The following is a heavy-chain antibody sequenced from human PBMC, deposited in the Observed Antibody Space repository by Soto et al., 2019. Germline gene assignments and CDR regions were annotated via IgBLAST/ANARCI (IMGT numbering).Heavy chain of an antibody. CDR2: IHAGNGNT. D-gene: IGHD1-1*01. CDR3: ARENGTWNSPCFEY. J-gene: IGHJ4*02. V-gene: IGHV1-3*01. CDR1: GNTHTNYA. Sequence: ASVKVSCKSSGNTHTNYAMHWMRQAPGQSLEWMGWIHAGNGNTKHSENFQGRVTITRDTSATMTYMELRGLRPEDTAIYYCARENGTWNSPCFEYWGQGTLVTVSS.